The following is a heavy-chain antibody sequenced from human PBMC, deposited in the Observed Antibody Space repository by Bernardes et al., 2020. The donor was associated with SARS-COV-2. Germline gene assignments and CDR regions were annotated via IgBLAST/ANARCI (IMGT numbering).Heavy chain of an antibody. CDR2: ISYSGST. V-gene: IGHV4-31*03. CDR1: GGSVSSGASY. Sequence: SETLSLTCTVSGGSVSSGASYWSWVRHHPGKGLEWIGYISYSGSTFYSPSLKSRLSLSLDTSKNQFSLKLTSVTAADTAVYYCARGRDAALVYFDHWGQGTLVTVSS. D-gene: IGHD5-18*01. J-gene: IGHJ4*02. CDR3: ARGRDAALVYFDH.